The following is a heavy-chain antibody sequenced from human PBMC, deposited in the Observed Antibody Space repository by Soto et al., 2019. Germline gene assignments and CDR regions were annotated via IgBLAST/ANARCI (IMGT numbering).Heavy chain of an antibody. CDR2: INHSGST. CDR3: ASGKLERYYYGMDV. CDR1: GGSFSGYY. V-gene: IGHV4-34*01. Sequence: SETLSLTCAVYGGSFSGYYWSWIRQPPGKGLEWIGEINHSGSTNYNPSLKSRVTISVDTSKNQFSLKLSSVTAADTAVYYCASGKLERYYYGMDVWGQGTTVTVPS. J-gene: IGHJ6*02. D-gene: IGHD1-1*01.